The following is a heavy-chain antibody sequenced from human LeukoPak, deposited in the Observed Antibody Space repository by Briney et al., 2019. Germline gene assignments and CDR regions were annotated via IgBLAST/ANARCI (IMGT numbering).Heavy chain of an antibody. V-gene: IGHV1-18*01. CDR2: ISAYNGNT. CDR1: GYTFTSYG. CDR3: AREGRGDHKGAFDY. Sequence: GASVKVSCKASGYTFTSYGISWVRQAPGQGLEWMGWISAYNGNTNYAQKLQGRVTMTTDTSTSPAYMELRSLRSDATAVYYCAREGRGDHKGAFDYWGQGTLVTVSS. J-gene: IGHJ4*02. D-gene: IGHD1-26*01.